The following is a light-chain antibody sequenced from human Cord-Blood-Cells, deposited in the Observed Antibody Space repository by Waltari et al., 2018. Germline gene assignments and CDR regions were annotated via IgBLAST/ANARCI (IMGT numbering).Light chain of an antibody. CDR3: SSYTSSSTPVV. CDR1: SSDVGGYNY. J-gene: IGLJ2*01. CDR2: EVS. V-gene: IGLV2-14*01. Sequence: QSALTQPASVSGSPGQSITISCTGTSSDVGGYNYVSWYQPHPGKAPKSMIYEVSNRPSGVSNRFSGSKSGNTASLTISGLQAEDEADYYCSSYTSSSTPVVFGGGTKLTVL.